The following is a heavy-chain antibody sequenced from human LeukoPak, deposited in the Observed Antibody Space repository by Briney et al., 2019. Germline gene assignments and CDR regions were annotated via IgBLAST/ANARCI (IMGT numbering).Heavy chain of an antibody. D-gene: IGHD3/OR15-3a*01. Sequence: GGSLRLSCAASRFTVSSNYMTWVRQAPGKGLEWVSVIYSGGSTYYADSVKGRFTISRDNSKNTVYLQINSLRAEDTAVYYCARDVVGPNRWVYGMDVWGQGTTVTVSS. CDR2: IYSGGST. CDR3: ARDVVGPNRWVYGMDV. CDR1: RFTVSSNY. J-gene: IGHJ6*02. V-gene: IGHV3-53*01.